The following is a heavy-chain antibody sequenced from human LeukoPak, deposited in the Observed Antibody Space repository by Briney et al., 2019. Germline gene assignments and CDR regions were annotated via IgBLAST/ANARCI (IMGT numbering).Heavy chain of an antibody. CDR3: ARDLDGSSGCDH. J-gene: IGHJ4*02. Sequence: ASVKVSCKASGYIFTDYFMHWVRQAPGQGLEWMGWINPNSGGTNYAQKFQGRVTVTRDTSISTAYIELSRLRYDDTAVYYCARDLDGSSGCDHWGQGTLVTVSS. D-gene: IGHD6-13*01. CDR1: GYIFTDYF. CDR2: INPNSGGT. V-gene: IGHV1-2*02.